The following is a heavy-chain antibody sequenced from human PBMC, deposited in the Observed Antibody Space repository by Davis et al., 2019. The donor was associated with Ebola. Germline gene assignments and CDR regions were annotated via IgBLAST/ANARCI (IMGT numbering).Heavy chain of an antibody. V-gene: IGHV1-3*01. CDR1: GYTFNSFG. CDR3: ARDEMHYYYMDL. Sequence: ASVKVSCKASGYTFNSFGMHWVRQAPGQGLEWMGWINAGSSEVKYSQKFQGRVTITRSTPASTAYMELSSLRSEDTAVYYCARDEMHYYYMDLWGKGTTVTVS. J-gene: IGHJ6*03. CDR2: INAGSSEV.